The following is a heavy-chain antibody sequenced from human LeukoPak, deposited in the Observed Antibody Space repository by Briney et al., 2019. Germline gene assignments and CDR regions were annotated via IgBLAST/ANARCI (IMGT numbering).Heavy chain of an antibody. D-gene: IGHD3-9*01. CDR2: ISWNSGTI. V-gene: IGHV3-9*01. CDR1: GFTFDDYS. J-gene: IGHJ4*02. CDR3: AKDDSYDILTKIVY. Sequence: GRSLRLSCAASGFTFDDYSMHWVRQAPGKGLEWVSGISWNSGTIGYADSVKGRFTISRDNAKNSLYLQMNSLRAEDTALYYCAKDDSYDILTKIVYWGQGTLVIVSS.